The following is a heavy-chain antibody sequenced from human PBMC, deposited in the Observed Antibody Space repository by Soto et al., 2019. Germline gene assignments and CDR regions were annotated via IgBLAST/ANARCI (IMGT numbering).Heavy chain of an antibody. Sequence: QVQLVESGGGVVQPGRSLRLSCAASGFTFSSYGMHWVRQAPGKGLEWVAVIWYDGSNKYYADSVKGRFTITRDNSKNTLYLQMNSLRGEETAVYYCARRAVAAPKGGNWFDPWGQGTLVTVSS. CDR3: ARRAVAAPKGGNWFDP. J-gene: IGHJ5*02. D-gene: IGHD6-19*01. V-gene: IGHV3-33*01. CDR2: IWYDGSNK. CDR1: GFTFSSYG.